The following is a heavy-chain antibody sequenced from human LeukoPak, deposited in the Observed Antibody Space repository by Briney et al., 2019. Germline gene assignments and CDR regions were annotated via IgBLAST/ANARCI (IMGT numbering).Heavy chain of an antibody. J-gene: IGHJ5*02. CDR3: ARVGGCSGGSCYRFDP. V-gene: IGHV7-4-1*02. CDR2: INTNTGNP. D-gene: IGHD2-15*01. CDR1: GYTFTCYY. Sequence: ASVKVSCKASGYTFTCYYMHWVRQAPGQGLEWMGWINTNTGNPTYAQGFTGRFVFSLDTSVSTAYLQISSLKPEDTAIYYCARVGGCSGGSCYRFDPWGQGTLVTVSS.